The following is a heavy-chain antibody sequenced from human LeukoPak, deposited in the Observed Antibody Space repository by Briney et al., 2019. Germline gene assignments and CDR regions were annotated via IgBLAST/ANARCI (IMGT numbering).Heavy chain of an antibody. J-gene: IGHJ6*02. V-gene: IGHV4-34*01. CDR3: ARGYCTSTSCYTYGMDV. CDR1: RGSFSGYY. Sequence: SETLSLTCAVYRGSFSGYYWSWIRQPPGKGLECIGEINHSGSTNYNPSLKSRVTISVDTSKNQFSLKLSSVTAADTAVYYCARGYCTSTSCYTYGMDVWGQGTTVTVSS. D-gene: IGHD2-2*02. CDR2: INHSGST.